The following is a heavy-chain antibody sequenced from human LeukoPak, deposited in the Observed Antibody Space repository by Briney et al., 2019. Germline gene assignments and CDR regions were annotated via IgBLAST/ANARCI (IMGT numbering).Heavy chain of an antibody. CDR2: IKEDGSEI. Sequence: GGSLRLSCAASGFTFSDYWMTWVRQAPGKGLEWVANIKEDGSEIFYADSVKGRFTLSRDNAENSLFLQMSSLRAEDTAVYYCTRDRSRAEDDWGQGTLVTVSS. V-gene: IGHV3-7*01. J-gene: IGHJ4*02. CDR1: GFTFSDYW. D-gene: IGHD1-14*01. CDR3: TRDRSRAEDD.